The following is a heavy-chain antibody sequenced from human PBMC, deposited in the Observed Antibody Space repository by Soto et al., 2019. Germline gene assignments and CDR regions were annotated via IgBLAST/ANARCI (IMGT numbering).Heavy chain of an antibody. J-gene: IGHJ3*02. CDR1: GYTFTSYG. Sequence: QVQLVQSGAEVKKPGASVKVSCKASGYTFTSYGISWVRQAPGQGLEWMGWISAYNGNTNYAQKIQGRVTMTTDPSTSTAYMELRSLRSDDTAVYYCARDWVRWKGPDDAFDIWGQGTMVTVSS. V-gene: IGHV1-18*01. CDR2: ISAYNGNT. D-gene: IGHD1-1*01. CDR3: ARDWVRWKGPDDAFDI.